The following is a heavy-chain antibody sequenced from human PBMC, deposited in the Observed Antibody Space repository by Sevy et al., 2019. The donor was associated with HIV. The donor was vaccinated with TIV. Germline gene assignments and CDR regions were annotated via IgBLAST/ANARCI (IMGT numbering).Heavy chain of an antibody. Sequence: GESLKISCAASGFTFSDYVMHWVRQAPGKGLEWLARISHDTTVKYYADSLKGRFTISRDNSKNTLYLQMNSLRHEDTAVYHCARDVDWSLNYWGQGTLVTVSS. CDR1: GFTFSDYV. D-gene: IGHD3-9*01. CDR3: ARDVDWSLNY. V-gene: IGHV3-30*04. J-gene: IGHJ4*02. CDR2: ISHDTTVK.